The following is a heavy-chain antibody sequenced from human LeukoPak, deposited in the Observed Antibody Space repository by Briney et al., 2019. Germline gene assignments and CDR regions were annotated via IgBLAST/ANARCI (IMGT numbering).Heavy chain of an antibody. J-gene: IGHJ4*02. V-gene: IGHV3-53*01. Sequence: GGSLRLSCAASGFTVSSNYMSWVRQAPGKGLEWVSVIYSGGSTYYADSVKGRFTISRDNSKNTLYLQMNSLRAEDTGVYYCAREPYDSSGSFDYWGQGTLVTVSS. CDR3: AREPYDSSGSFDY. CDR2: IYSGGST. D-gene: IGHD3-22*01. CDR1: GFTVSSNY.